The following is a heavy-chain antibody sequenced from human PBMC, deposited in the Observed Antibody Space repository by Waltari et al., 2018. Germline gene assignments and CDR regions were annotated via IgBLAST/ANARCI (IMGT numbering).Heavy chain of an antibody. Sequence: QVQLVQSGAEVKKPGSSVKVSCKASGGTFSSYAISWVRQAPGQGLEWMGGIIPILGTANYAQKFQGRVTITTDESTSTAYMELSSLRSEDTAVYYCARDLGAYGDYKGNWFDPWGQGTLVTVSS. CDR1: GGTFSSYA. V-gene: IGHV1-69*05. D-gene: IGHD4-17*01. CDR2: IIPILGTA. CDR3: ARDLGAYGDYKGNWFDP. J-gene: IGHJ5*02.